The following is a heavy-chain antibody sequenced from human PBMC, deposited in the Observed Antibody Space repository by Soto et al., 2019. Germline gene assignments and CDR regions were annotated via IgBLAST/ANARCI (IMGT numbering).Heavy chain of an antibody. D-gene: IGHD3-9*01. J-gene: IGHJ4*02. CDR1: GFTFNNYA. CDR2: ISVSGANT. V-gene: IGHV3-23*01. Sequence: DVQLLDSGGDLVQPGGSLRLSCAASGFTFNNYAMSWVRQAPGKGLEWVSTISVSGANTYYADSVKGRFTISRDDSKNTLYLQMNSLGAEDTAVYYCAKDLGLGVIAGYPHDCWGQGTLVTVSS. CDR3: AKDLGLGVIAGYPHDC.